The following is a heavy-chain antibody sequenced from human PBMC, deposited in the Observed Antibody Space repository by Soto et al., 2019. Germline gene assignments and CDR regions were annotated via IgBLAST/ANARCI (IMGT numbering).Heavy chain of an antibody. CDR2: IYHSGST. J-gene: IGHJ4*02. CDR1: GGSISSGGYS. CDR3: ARGYDSSGCAIDY. Sequence: SETLSLTCAVSGGSISSGGYSWSWIRHPPGKGLEWIGYIYHSGSTYYNPSLKSRVTISVDRSKNQFSLKLSSVTAADTAVYYCARGYDSSGCAIDYWGQGTLVTVSS. V-gene: IGHV4-30-2*01. D-gene: IGHD3-22*01.